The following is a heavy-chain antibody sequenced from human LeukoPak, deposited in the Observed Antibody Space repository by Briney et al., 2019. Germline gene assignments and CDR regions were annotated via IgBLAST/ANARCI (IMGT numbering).Heavy chain of an antibody. D-gene: IGHD3-22*01. V-gene: IGHV1-18*01. CDR3: ARAVGGYYDSSGYPDY. J-gene: IGHJ4*02. CDR2: ISAYNGNT. CDR1: VYTLTRYG. Sequence: GASVKVSCKASVYTLTRYGISWVRQAPGQGLEWMGWISAYNGNTNYAQKLQGRVTMTTDTTTSTAYMELRRLRSDDTAVYYCARAVGGYYDSSGYPDYWGQGTLVTVSS.